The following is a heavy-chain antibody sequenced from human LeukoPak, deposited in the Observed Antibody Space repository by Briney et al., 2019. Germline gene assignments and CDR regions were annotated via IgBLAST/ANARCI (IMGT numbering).Heavy chain of an antibody. V-gene: IGHV3-15*01. CDR1: GFTFSSYS. D-gene: IGHD3-22*01. CDR2: IKSKTDGGTT. J-gene: IGHJ4*02. CDR3: TTGLPGIVVVPIDY. Sequence: GGSLRLSCGASGFTFSSYSMNWVRQAPGKGLEWVGRIKSKTDGGTTDYAAPVRGRFTISRDDSKNTLYLQMNSLKTEDTAVYYCTTGLPGIVVVPIDYWGQGTLVTVSS.